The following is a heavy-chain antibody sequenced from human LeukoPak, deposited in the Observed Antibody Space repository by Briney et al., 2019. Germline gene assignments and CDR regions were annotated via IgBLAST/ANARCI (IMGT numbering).Heavy chain of an antibody. J-gene: IGHJ4*02. CDR2: INQDGSKK. D-gene: IGHD2-15*01. Sequence: PGGSLRLSCTASGFTISTYWMSWVRQAPGKGLEWVANINQDGSKKYYVDSVKGRFTISRDNAKNSLYLQVNSLRAEDTAVYYCARDPPCSGTTCWVYWGQGTLVTVSS. V-gene: IGHV3-7*01. CDR3: ARDPPCSGTTCWVY. CDR1: GFTISTYW.